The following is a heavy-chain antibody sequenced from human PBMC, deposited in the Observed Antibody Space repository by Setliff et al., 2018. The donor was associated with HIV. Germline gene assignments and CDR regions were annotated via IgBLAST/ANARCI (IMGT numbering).Heavy chain of an antibody. V-gene: IGHV4-59*11. CDR3: ARGLWFGGSYWFDP. D-gene: IGHD3-10*01. J-gene: IGHJ5*02. Sequence: KTSETLSLTCTVSGVSGGSISSHYWNWIRQPPGKGLEWIGYIYYTGTTKNNPSLKSRVTMSIDTSKNQFSLKLSSVTAADTAVYYCARGLWFGGSYWFDPWG. CDR1: GGSISSHY. CDR2: IYYTGTT.